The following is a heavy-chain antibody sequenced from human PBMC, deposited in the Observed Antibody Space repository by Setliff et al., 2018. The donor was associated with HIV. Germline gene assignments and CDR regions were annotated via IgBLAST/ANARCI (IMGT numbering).Heavy chain of an antibody. Sequence: ETLSLTCAVYGGSFSGYYWSWIRQPPGKRLEWLGSVYQSGSTSYNPSLSSRLTISVDTSKNQVSLRLSSVTAADTGVYYCARHRDPPGTSWIFYYYYMDLWGGGTTVTVSS. CDR3: ARHRDPPGTSWIFYYYYMDL. V-gene: IGHV4-34*01. CDR2: VYQSGST. J-gene: IGHJ6*03. CDR1: GGSFSGYY. D-gene: IGHD2-2*01.